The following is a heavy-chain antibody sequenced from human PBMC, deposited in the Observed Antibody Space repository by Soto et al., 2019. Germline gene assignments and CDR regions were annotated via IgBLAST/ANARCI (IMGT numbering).Heavy chain of an antibody. V-gene: IGHV3-66*01. J-gene: IGHJ4*02. D-gene: IGHD3-16*01. Sequence: EVQLVESGGGLVQPGESLRLSCAASGFTVSNYHMTWVRQTPGKGLEWVSAVYADGATSHADSVKDRFTVSRDNSDKPLNRQMSGLGAEDAAVYYCARLGGGLDYWGQGTLVTVSS. CDR3: ARLGGGLDY. CDR1: GFTVSNYH. CDR2: VYADGAT.